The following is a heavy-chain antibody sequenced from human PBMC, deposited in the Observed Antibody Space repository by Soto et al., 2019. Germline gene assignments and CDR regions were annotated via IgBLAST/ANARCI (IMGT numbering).Heavy chain of an antibody. V-gene: IGHV5-51*01. CDR1: GYSFTSYW. CDR2: IYPSDSDT. J-gene: IGHJ4*02. Sequence: GESLKISCKGSGYSFTSYWIGWVRQMPGKGLEWMGIIYPSDSDTRYSPSFQGQVTISADKSISTAYLQWSSLKASDTAMYYCARRVIHYDFWSGYSDYWGQGTLVTVSS. CDR3: ARRVIHYDFWSGYSDY. D-gene: IGHD3-3*01.